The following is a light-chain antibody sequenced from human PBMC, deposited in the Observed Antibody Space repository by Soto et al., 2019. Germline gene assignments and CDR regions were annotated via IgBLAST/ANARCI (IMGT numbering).Light chain of an antibody. CDR3: SSYTSSSTVI. CDR1: SSDVGGYDY. Sequence: QSVLTQPASVSGSPGQSITISCTGTSSDVGGYDYVSWYQQPPGKAPKLMIYDVSDRPSGVSNRFSGSKSGNTASLTISGLQAEDEGDYYCSSYTSSSTVIFGGGTKLTVL. V-gene: IGLV2-14*01. CDR2: DVS. J-gene: IGLJ2*01.